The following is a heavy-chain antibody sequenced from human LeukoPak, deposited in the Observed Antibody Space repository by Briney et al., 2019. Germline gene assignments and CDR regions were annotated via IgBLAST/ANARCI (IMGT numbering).Heavy chain of an antibody. V-gene: IGHV3-23*01. CDR1: GFTFSSYA. CDR3: AKGGRETGSHFPADY. J-gene: IGHJ4*02. Sequence: PGGSLRLSCAASGFTFSSYAMNLVRQAPGKGLEWVSRISGSGGSTYYADSVKGRFTISRDNSKNTLYLQMNSLRADDTAVYYCAKGGRETGSHFPADYWGQGTLVTVSS. D-gene: IGHD1-26*01. CDR2: ISGSGGST.